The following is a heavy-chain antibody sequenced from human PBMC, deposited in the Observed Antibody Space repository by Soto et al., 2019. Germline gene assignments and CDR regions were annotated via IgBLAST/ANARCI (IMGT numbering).Heavy chain of an antibody. D-gene: IGHD2-15*01. V-gene: IGHV5-51*01. CDR1: GDSFTSYW. CDR3: ARLGSGYRWFDP. CDR2: IYPGDSDT. Sequence: GESLKISCKGSGDSFTSYWVGWVRQMPGKGLEWMGIIYPGDSDTRYSPSFEGQVTLSADKSISTAYLQWSSLKSSDTAIYYRARLGSGYRWFDPWGQGTLVTVSS. J-gene: IGHJ5*02.